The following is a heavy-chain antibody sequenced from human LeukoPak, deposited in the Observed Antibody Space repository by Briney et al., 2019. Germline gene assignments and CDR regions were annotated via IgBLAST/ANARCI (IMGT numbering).Heavy chain of an antibody. D-gene: IGHD3-16*02. CDR3: ARVSSPGVILNWFDP. J-gene: IGHJ5*02. CDR2: INPSGGST. Sequence: GASVKVSCKASGYTFTSYYMHWVRQAPGQGLEWMGIINPSGGSTSYAQRFQGRVTMTRDTSTSTVYMELSSLRPEDTAVYYCARVSSPGVILNWFDPWGQGTLVTVSS. CDR1: GYTFTSYY. V-gene: IGHV1-46*01.